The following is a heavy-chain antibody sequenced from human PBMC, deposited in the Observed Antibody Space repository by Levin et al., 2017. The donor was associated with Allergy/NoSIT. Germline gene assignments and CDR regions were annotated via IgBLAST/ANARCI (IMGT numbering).Heavy chain of an antibody. CDR3: ARQCYDILTGYYNFDY. CDR2: IYNSGST. Sequence: SQTLSLTCTVSGGSISSSISYWGWIRQAPGKGLEWIGSIYNSGSTYYNPSLKSRVTTSGDTPKHQFSLKLSSVTAADTAVYYCARQCYDILTGYYNFDYWGQGPLVTVSS. CDR1: GGSISSSISY. D-gene: IGHD3-9*01. J-gene: IGHJ4*02. V-gene: IGHV4-39*01.